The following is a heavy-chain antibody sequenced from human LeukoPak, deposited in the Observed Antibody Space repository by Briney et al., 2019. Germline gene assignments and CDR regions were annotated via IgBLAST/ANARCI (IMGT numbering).Heavy chain of an antibody. CDR2: ISYDGSNK. Sequence: PGGSLRLSCAASGFTFSSYGMHWVRQAPGKGLEWVAVISYDGSNKYYADSVKGRFTISRDNSKNTLYLQMNSLRAEDTAVYYCAREEAVAGRGPFDYWGQGTLVTVSS. CDR3: AREEAVAGRGPFDY. V-gene: IGHV3-30*03. J-gene: IGHJ4*02. D-gene: IGHD6-19*01. CDR1: GFTFSSYG.